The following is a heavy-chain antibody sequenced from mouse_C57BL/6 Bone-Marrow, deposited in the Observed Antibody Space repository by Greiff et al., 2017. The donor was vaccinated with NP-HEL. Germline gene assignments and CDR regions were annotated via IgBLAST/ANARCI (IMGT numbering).Heavy chain of an antibody. Sequence: EVQLHQSGAELVRPGASVKLSCTASGFNIKDDYMHWVKQRPEQGLEWIGWIDPENGDTEYASKFQGKATITADTSSNTAYLQLSSLTSEDTAVYYCAYDGYFDYWGQGTTLTVSS. CDR1: GFNIKDDY. V-gene: IGHV14-4*01. D-gene: IGHD2-3*01. J-gene: IGHJ2*01. CDR3: AYDGYFDY. CDR2: IDPENGDT.